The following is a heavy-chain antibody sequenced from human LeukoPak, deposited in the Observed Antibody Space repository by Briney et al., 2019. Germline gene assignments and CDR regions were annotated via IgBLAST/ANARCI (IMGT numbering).Heavy chain of an antibody. J-gene: IGHJ4*02. CDR3: AKEIRYSSGSDY. D-gene: IGHD6-19*01. CDR2: ISGDGGST. CDR1: GFTFDDYA. Sequence: GGPLRLSCAASGFTFDDYAIHWVRQAPGKGLEWVSLISGDGGSTYYADSEKGRFTISRDNSKNSLYLKMNSLRTEDTALYYCAKEIRYSSGSDYWGQGTLVTVSS. V-gene: IGHV3-43*02.